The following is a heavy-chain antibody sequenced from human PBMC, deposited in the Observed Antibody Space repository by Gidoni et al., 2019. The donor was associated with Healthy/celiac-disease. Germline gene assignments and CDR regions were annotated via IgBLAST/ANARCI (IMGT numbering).Heavy chain of an antibody. J-gene: IGHJ5*02. Sequence: EVQLVASGGGVVRPGGSLRLSCAASGFTFDDYGMSWVRQAPGKGLEWVSGINWNGGSTGYADSVKGRFTISRDNAKNSLYLQMNSLRAEDTALYYCARDRPPPVLLWFGELSPSTHNWFDPWGQGTLVTVSS. CDR3: ARDRPPPVLLWFGELSPSTHNWFDP. D-gene: IGHD3-10*01. CDR1: GFTFDDYG. V-gene: IGHV3-20*04. CDR2: INWNGGST.